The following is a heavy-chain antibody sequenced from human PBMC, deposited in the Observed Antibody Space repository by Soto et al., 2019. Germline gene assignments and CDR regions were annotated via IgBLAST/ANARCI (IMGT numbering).Heavy chain of an antibody. CDR1: GFSFSDYY. Sequence: PGGSLRLSCVGSGFSFSDYYMSWIRQAPGKGLEWVSYISSSSTYTDYADSVKGRFTISRDNAKNSLYLQMNSLRAEDTAVYYCASHWGYRAYAGNWGQGTLVPVSS. D-gene: IGHD5-12*01. V-gene: IGHV3-11*03. J-gene: IGHJ4*02. CDR2: ISSSSTYT. CDR3: ASHWGYRAYAGN.